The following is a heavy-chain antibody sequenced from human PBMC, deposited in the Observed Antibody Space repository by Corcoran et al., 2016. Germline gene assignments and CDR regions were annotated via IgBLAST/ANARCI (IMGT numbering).Heavy chain of an antibody. CDR3: ATPEEGWGGYFDY. Sequence: EVQLVESGGGLVKPGGSLRLSCAASGFTFSSYSMNWVRQAPGKGLEWVSFISSSSTYMYYADSVKGRFTISRDNAKNSLYLQMNSLRAEDTAVYYCATPEEGWGGYFDYWGQGTLVTVSS. CDR2: ISSSSTYM. CDR1: GFTFSSYS. J-gene: IGHJ4*02. D-gene: IGHD3-16*01. V-gene: IGHV3-21*01.